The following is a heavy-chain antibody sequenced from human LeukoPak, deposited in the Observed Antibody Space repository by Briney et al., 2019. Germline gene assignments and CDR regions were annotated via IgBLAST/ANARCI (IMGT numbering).Heavy chain of an antibody. CDR1: GYTFTSYY. CDR2: VIPISGGA. Sequence: SVKVSCKASGYTFTSYYIHWVRQAPGQGLEWMGGVIPISGGATYAQTFRDRVTFTADESTNIAYMELRSLSSDDTAVYFCARDREITTRPGGWFDPWGQGTLVTVSS. V-gene: IGHV1-69*13. J-gene: IGHJ5*02. D-gene: IGHD6-6*01. CDR3: ARDREITTRPGGWFDP.